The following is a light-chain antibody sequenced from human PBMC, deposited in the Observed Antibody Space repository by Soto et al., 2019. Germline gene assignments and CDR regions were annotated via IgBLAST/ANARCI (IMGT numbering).Light chain of an antibody. CDR2: YAS. CDR1: QSISNN. CDR3: QQYNDWPPIT. Sequence: EVVMTQFPPTLSVSPGDRATLSCRASQSISNNLAWYQQKPGQAPRLLIYYASTRATGIPARFSGSGSGTEFTLTISSLQSEDFALYYCQQYNDWPPITFGQGTRLEIK. V-gene: IGKV3-15*01. J-gene: IGKJ5*01.